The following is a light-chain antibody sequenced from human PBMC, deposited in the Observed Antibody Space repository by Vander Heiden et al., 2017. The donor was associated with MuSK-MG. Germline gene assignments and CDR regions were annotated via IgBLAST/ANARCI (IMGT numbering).Light chain of an antibody. J-gene: IGKJ2*01. CDR1: QSVLSSSNNKNY. CDR3: QQYDSSPYT. Sequence: DIVMTQPPRSRAVSLGERPTINFKSSQSVLSSSNNKNYLAWYQQKRGQPPKLLIYWASTRESGVPERFRGSGSGTDFTLTISSLQAEDVAVYYCQQYDSSPYTFGQGTKLEIK. CDR2: WAS. V-gene: IGKV4-1*01.